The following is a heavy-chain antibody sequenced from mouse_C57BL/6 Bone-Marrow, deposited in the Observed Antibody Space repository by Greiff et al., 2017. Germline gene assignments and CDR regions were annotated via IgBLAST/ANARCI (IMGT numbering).Heavy chain of an antibody. J-gene: IGHJ1*03. CDR3: ARDSYSCSMDV. CDR2: IHPNSGST. CDR1: GYTFTSYW. Sequence: VQLQQPGAELVKPGASVKLSCKASGYTFTSYWMHWVKQRPGQGLEWIGMIHPNSGSTNYNEKFKSKATLTVDKSSSTAYMQLSSLTSEDSAVYYCARDSYSCSMDVWGTGTTVTVSS. D-gene: IGHD2-12*01. V-gene: IGHV1-64*01.